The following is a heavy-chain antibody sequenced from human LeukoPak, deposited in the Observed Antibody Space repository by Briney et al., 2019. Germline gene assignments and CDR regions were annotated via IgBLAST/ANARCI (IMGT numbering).Heavy chain of an antibody. CDR1: GYTFTDYY. J-gene: IGHJ6*02. D-gene: IGHD1-26*01. V-gene: IGHV1-2*02. Sequence: ASVKVSCKASGYTFTDYYMHWVRQAPGQGLEWMGWINPNSGGTNYAQKFQDRVTMTRDTSISTAYMELSSLRSDDTAVYYCATELGATYDNHYHGMDVWGQGTTVTVSS. CDR3: ATELGATYDNHYHGMDV. CDR2: INPNSGGT.